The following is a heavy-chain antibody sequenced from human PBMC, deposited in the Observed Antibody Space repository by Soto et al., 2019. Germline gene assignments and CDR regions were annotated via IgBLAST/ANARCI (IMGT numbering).Heavy chain of an antibody. D-gene: IGHD3-3*01. Sequence: PGGSLRLSCAASGFTFSSYAMSWVRQAPGKEQEWDSAISGSGGSTYYADSVKGRFTISRDNSKNTLYLQMNSLRAEDTAVYYCAKVNYDFWSGYLPNYWGQGTLVTV. CDR1: GFTFSSYA. CDR3: AKVNYDFWSGYLPNY. J-gene: IGHJ4*02. CDR2: ISGSGGST. V-gene: IGHV3-23*01.